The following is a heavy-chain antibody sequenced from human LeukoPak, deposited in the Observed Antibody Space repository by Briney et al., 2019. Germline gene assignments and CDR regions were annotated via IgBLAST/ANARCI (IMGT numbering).Heavy chain of an antibody. Sequence: PGGSLRLSCVASGFTFSDYGMHWVPQAPGKGLEWVSIIWYDGSNKYYADSVKGRFTISRDNSKNTLYLQMDSLRAEDTAVYYCAGGSSTTSYYFDYWGQGTVVTVSS. CDR1: GFTFSDYG. CDR3: AGGSSTTSYYFDY. D-gene: IGHD6-13*01. J-gene: IGHJ4*02. V-gene: IGHV3-33*01. CDR2: IWYDGSNK.